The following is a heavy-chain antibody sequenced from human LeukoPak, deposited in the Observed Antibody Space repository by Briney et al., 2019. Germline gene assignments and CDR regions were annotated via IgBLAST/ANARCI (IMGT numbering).Heavy chain of an antibody. J-gene: IGHJ4*02. CDR2: TCEDT. CDR1: GFSFSDYA. D-gene: IGHD5-24*01. Sequence: GGFLRLSCAASGFSFSDYAMTWVRQAPGEGLEGVSSTCEDTYYADSVKGRFTISRDDSKDTLFLQMNSLRVEDTAVYYCAKDATYKNSVWDYFDYLGQGTVVTVSS. CDR3: AKDATYKNSVWDYFDY. V-gene: IGHV3-23*01.